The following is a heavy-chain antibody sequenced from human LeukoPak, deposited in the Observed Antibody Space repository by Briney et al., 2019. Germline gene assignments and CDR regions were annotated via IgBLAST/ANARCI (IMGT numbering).Heavy chain of an antibody. CDR2: IRSKAYGGTA. J-gene: IGHJ4*02. CDR1: GFTFGDYA. CDR3: TRDFVVVPAAIDLFDY. D-gene: IGHD2-2*01. V-gene: IGHV3-49*04. Sequence: GRSLRLSCTASGFTFGDYAMSWVRQAPGKGLEWVGFIRSKAYGGTAEDAASVKGRFTISRDDSKSIAYLQMNSLKTEDTAVYYCTRDFVVVPAAIDLFDYWGQGTLVTVSS.